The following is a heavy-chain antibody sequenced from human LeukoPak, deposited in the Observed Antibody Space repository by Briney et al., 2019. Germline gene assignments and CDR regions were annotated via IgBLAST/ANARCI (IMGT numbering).Heavy chain of an antibody. D-gene: IGHD6-19*01. CDR2: IYYSGST. CDR3: ARVRGGIDSSGWYNWFDP. V-gene: IGHV4-31*03. CDR1: GGSISSGGYY. J-gene: IGHJ5*02. Sequence: SETLSLTCTVSGGSISSGGYYWSWIRQHPGKGLEWIGYIYYSGSTYYNPSLKSRVTISVDTSKNQFSLKLSSVTAADTAVYYCARVRGGIDSSGWYNWFDPWGQGTRVTVSS.